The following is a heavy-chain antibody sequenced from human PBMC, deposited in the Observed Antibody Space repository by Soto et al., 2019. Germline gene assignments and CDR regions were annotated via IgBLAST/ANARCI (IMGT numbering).Heavy chain of an antibody. CDR1: GYTFTSYG. Sequence: QVQLVQSGAEVKKPGASVKVSCKASGYTFTSYGISWVRQAPGQGLEWMGWISAYNGNTNYAQKLQGRVTMTTDTSTSTAYMELRSLRSDDMAVYYCARDWGLFYCSGGSCYSNTPSDYWGQGTLVTVSS. J-gene: IGHJ4*02. V-gene: IGHV1-18*03. CDR2: ISAYNGNT. CDR3: ARDWGLFYCSGGSCYSNTPSDY. D-gene: IGHD2-15*01.